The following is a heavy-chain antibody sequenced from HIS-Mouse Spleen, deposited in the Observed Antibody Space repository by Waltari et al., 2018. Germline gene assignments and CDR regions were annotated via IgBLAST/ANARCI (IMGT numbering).Heavy chain of an antibody. J-gene: IGHJ2*01. CDR3: ARASRDLLLPRYFDL. CDR1: GGSISSYY. CDR2: YYSGST. Sequence: QVQLQESGPGLVKPSETLSLTCTVSGGSISSYYWSWIRQPPGKGLEWVGYYSGSTNDHPALKSRVTISVDTSKNQFSLKLSSVTAADTAVYYCARASRDLLLPRYFDLWGRGTLVTVSS. V-gene: IGHV4-59*01.